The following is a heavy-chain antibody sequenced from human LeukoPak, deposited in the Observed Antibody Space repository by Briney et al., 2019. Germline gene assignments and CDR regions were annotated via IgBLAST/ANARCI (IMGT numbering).Heavy chain of an antibody. J-gene: IGHJ5*02. CDR2: INPNSGGT. D-gene: IGHD2-2*01. V-gene: IGHV1-2*02. CDR3: AGEGDIVVVPAARGSGWYWFDP. Sequence: ASVKVSCKASGYTFTGYYMHWVRQAPGQGLEWMGWINPNSGGTNYAQKFQGRVTMTRDTSISTAHMELSRLRSDDTAVYYCAGEGDIVVVPAARGSGWYWFDPWGQGTLVTVSS. CDR1: GYTFTGYY.